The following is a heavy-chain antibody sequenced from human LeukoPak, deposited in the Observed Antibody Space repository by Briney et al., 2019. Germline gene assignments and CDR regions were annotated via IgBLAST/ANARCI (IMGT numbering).Heavy chain of an antibody. J-gene: IGHJ5*01. CDR1: GFTFSSYS. D-gene: IGHD6-19*01. CDR2: INANSGTT. CDR3: AKPISGGLAVTADWFHP. Sequence: PGGSLRLSCAASGFTFSSYSMNWVRQPPGKRLEWVSTINANSGTTSYAASVRGRFTISRDNSKNTLYLQVNTLRADDTATYYCAKPISGGLAVTADWFHPWGQGTLVVVSS. V-gene: IGHV3-23*01.